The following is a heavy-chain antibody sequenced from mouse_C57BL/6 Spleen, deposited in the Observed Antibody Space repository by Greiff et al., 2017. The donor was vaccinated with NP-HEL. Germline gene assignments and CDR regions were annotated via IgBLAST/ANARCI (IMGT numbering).Heavy chain of an antibody. Sequence: EVQLQESGPVLVKPGASVKMSCKASGYTFTDYYMNWVKQSHGKSLEWIGVINPYNGGTSYNQKFKGKATLTVDKSSSTAYMELNSLTSEDSAVYYCARGGGQPSYAMDYWGQGTSVTVSS. V-gene: IGHV1-19*01. CDR3: ARGGGQPSYAMDY. J-gene: IGHJ4*01. CDR2: INPYNGGT. CDR1: GYTFTDYY. D-gene: IGHD3-3*01.